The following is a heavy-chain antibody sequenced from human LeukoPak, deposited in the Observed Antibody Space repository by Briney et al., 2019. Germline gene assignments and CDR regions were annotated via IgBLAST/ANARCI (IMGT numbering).Heavy chain of an antibody. CDR3: AKDFSWTWTPLSD. CDR2: ISYDGSNK. D-gene: IGHD2/OR15-2a*01. Sequence: GGSLRLSCAASGITFSSYGMHWVRQAPGKGLEWVAVISYDGSNKYYAGSVKGRFTISRDNSKNTLYLQMNSLRAEDTAVYYCAKDFSWTWTPLSDWGQGTLVTVSS. V-gene: IGHV3-30*18. CDR1: GITFSSYG. J-gene: IGHJ4*02.